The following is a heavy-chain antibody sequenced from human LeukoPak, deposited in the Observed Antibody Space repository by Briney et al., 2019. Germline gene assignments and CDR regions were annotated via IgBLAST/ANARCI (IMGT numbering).Heavy chain of an antibody. CDR3: ARYGGYYYDSSGYYSTFDY. V-gene: IGHV4-59*01. CDR1: GGSISSYY. J-gene: IGHJ4*02. D-gene: IGHD3-22*01. CDR2: IYYSGGT. Sequence: KPPETLSLTCTVSGGSISSYYWSWIRQPPGKGLEWIGYIYYSGGTNYNPSLKSRVTISVDTSKNQFSLKLSSVTAADTAVYYCARYGGYYYDSSGYYSTFDYWGQGTLVTVSS.